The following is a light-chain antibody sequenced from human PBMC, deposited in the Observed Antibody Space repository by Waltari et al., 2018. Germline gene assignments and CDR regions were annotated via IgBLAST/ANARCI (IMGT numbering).Light chain of an antibody. V-gene: IGKV1-39*01. J-gene: IGKJ2*01. CDR3: QQSYSTPPYT. CDR2: AAS. Sequence: DLQMTQSPSSLSASVGDRVTITCRASQSISSYLNWYQQKPGKAPKPLIYAASSLQSGVPSRFSGSGSGTDFTLTISSLQPEDFATYYCQQSYSTPPYTFGQGTKLEIK. CDR1: QSISSY.